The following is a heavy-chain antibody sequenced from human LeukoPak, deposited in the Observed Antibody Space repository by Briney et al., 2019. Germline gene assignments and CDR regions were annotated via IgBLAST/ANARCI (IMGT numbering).Heavy chain of an antibody. Sequence: SQTLSLTCAVSGGSISSGGYSWSWIRQPPGKGLEWIGYIYHSGSTYYNPSLKSRVTISVDRSKNQFSLKLSSVTAADTAVYYCARSPLVYSSGWYGNYFDYWGQGTPVTVSS. CDR2: IYHSGST. J-gene: IGHJ4*02. CDR3: ARSPLVYSSGWYGNYFDY. D-gene: IGHD6-19*01. V-gene: IGHV4-30-2*01. CDR1: GGSISSGGYS.